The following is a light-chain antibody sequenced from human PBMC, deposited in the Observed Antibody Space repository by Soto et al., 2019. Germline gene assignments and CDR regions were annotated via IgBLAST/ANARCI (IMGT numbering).Light chain of an antibody. Sequence: SYELTQPPSVSVSPGQTAGITCSGDALSKQYAYWYQQKPGQAPMLVIYKDTERPSGIPERFSGSSSGTIVTLTISGVQAEDEADYYCQSADISSYYVLFGGGTKVTVL. CDR3: QSADISSYYVL. V-gene: IGLV3-25*03. CDR2: KDT. CDR1: ALSKQY. J-gene: IGLJ2*01.